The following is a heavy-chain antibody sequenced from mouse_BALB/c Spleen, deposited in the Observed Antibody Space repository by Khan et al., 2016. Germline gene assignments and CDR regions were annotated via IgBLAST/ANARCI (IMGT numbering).Heavy chain of an antibody. CDR2: IWAGGST. CDR1: GFSLTNSG. Sequence: VELVESGPGLVAPSQSLSITCTVSGFSLTNSGVHWVRQPPGKGLDWLGVIWAGGSTDYNSAFMSRLSITKDNSQNQVFLKMNSLQTDDTAMYYCARDDQDYDACFASWGQGTLVTVSA. V-gene: IGHV2-9*02. CDR3: ARDDQDYDACFAS. J-gene: IGHJ3*01. D-gene: IGHD2-4*01.